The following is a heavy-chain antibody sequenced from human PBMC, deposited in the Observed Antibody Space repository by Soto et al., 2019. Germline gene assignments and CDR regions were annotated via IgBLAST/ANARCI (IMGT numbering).Heavy chain of an antibody. CDR1: GFTVSSNY. CDR3: ARDPPYYGEATHGSYFDY. J-gene: IGHJ4*02. CDR2: IYSGGST. V-gene: IGHV3-53*01. D-gene: IGHD4-17*01. Sequence: GGSLRLSCAASGFTVSSNYMSWVRQAPGKGLEWVSVIYSGGSTYYADSVKGRFTISRDNSKNTLYLQMNSLRAEDTAVYYCARDPPYYGEATHGSYFDYWGQGTLVTVSS.